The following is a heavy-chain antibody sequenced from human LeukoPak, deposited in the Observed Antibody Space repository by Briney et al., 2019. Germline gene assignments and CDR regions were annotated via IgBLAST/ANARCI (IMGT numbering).Heavy chain of an antibody. CDR2: ISGSGGST. CDR3: AKGATGYSSSWPTRFDY. CDR1: GFTFSSYT. D-gene: IGHD6-13*01. J-gene: IGHJ4*02. Sequence: GGSLRLSCAASGFTFSSYTMSWVRQAPGKGLEWVSAISGSGGSTYYADSVKGRFTISRDNSKNTLYLQMNSLRAEDTAVYYCAKGATGYSSSWPTRFDYWGQGTLVTVSS. V-gene: IGHV3-23*01.